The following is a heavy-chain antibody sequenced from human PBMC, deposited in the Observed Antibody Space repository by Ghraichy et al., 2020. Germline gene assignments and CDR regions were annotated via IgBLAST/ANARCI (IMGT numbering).Heavy chain of an antibody. V-gene: IGHV3-7*03. D-gene: IGHD6-13*01. CDR2: IKQDGREK. Sequence: GGSLRLSCAASGFMFSSYWMTWVRRAPGKGLEWVANIKQDGREKFYVDSVKGRFTISRDNAKNSVYLQMNSLRGEDTAVYYCLGYTDAWSFAYWGQGTLVTVSS. CDR1: GFMFSSYW. J-gene: IGHJ4*02. CDR3: LGYTDAWSFAY.